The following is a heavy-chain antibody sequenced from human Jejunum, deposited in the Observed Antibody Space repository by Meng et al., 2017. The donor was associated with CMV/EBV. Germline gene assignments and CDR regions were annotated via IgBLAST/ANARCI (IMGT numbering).Heavy chain of an antibody. Sequence: TFNTYAMHWVRQAPGKGLEWVAVISYAGTNIKYADSLESRFTISRDNSKNTVYLQMDSLSVEDTAVYYCARTQGHSDSPRAYFDSWGQGTLVTVSS. D-gene: IGHD3-3*01. CDR3: ARTQGHSDSPRAYFDS. CDR1: TFNTYA. V-gene: IGHV3-30-3*01. J-gene: IGHJ4*02. CDR2: ISYAGTNI.